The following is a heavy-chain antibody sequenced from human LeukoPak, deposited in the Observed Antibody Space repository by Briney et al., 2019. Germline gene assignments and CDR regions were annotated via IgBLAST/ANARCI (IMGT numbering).Heavy chain of an antibody. CDR2: VNHSGST. D-gene: IGHD3-3*01. V-gene: IGHV4-34*01. Sequence: SETLSLTCAVYGGSFSGYYWNWIRQPPGKGLEWIGEVNHSGSTNYNPSLKSRVTISVDTSKNQFSLKLSSVTAADTAVYYCARESTIFGVVIEYYWGQGTLVTVSS. CDR1: GGSFSGYY. J-gene: IGHJ4*02. CDR3: ARESTIFGVVIEYY.